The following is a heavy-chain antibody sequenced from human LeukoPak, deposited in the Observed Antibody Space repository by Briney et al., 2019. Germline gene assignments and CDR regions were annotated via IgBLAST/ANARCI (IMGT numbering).Heavy chain of an antibody. J-gene: IGHJ3*02. CDR3: AQILSVGDRGFDAFDI. V-gene: IGHV2-70*01. CDR2: IDWDDDK. D-gene: IGHD3-16*01. Sequence: SGPALVKPTQTLTLTCTFSGFSLSTTGMCVAWIRQPPGKALEWLALIDWDDDKFYSTSLKTRLTISKDTSKNQVVLTMTNMDPVDTATYYCAQILSVGDRGFDAFDIWGPGTMVTVSS. CDR1: GFSLSTTGMC.